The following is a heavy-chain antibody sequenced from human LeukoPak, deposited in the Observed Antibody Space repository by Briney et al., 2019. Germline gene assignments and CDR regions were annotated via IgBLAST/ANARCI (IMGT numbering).Heavy chain of an antibody. D-gene: IGHD6-13*01. J-gene: IGHJ4*02. CDR1: GFTFSSYD. CDR2: ISGSGGST. Sequence: PGGSLRLSCAASGFTFSSYDMSWVRQAPGKGLQWVSAISGSGGSTYYADSVKSRFTISRDNSKNTLYLKMNSLRAEDTAVYYCAKDPAADLYYFDYWGQGTLVTVSS. V-gene: IGHV3-23*01. CDR3: AKDPAADLYYFDY.